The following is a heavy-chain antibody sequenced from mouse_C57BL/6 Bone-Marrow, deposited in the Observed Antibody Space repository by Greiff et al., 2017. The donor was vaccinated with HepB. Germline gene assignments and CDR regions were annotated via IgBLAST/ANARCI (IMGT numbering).Heavy chain of an antibody. D-gene: IGHD2-5*01. CDR3: ARDSYSNFFDY. J-gene: IGHJ2*01. V-gene: IGHV5-16*01. CDR1: GFTFSDYY. Sequence: DVKLVESEGGLVQPGSSMKLSCTASGFTFSDYYMAWVRQVPEKGLEWVANINYDGSSTYYLDSLKSRFIISRDNAKNILYLQMSSLKSEDTATYYCARDSYSNFFDYWGQGTTLTVSS. CDR2: INYDGSST.